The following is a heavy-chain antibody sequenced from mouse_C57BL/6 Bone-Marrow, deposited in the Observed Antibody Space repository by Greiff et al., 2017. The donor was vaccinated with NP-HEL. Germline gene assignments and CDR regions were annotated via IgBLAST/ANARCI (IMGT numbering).Heavy chain of an antibody. CDR3: ARHEYFDV. CDR1: GFSLTSYG. J-gene: IGHJ1*03. CDR2: IWSGGST. Sequence: VMLVESGPGLVQPSQSLSITCTVSGFSLTSYGVHWVRQSPGKGLEWLGVIWSGGSTDYNAAFISRLSISKDNSKSQVFFKMNSLQADDTAIYYCARHEYFDVWGTGTTVTVSS. V-gene: IGHV2-2*01.